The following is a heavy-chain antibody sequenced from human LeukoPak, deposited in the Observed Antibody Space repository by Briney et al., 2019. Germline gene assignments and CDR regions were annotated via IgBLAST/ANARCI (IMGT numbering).Heavy chain of an antibody. D-gene: IGHD5-18*01. CDR3: AKALGTAMASRYTAFDY. CDR2: MNPNSGNT. Sequence: GASVKVSCKASGYTFTSYDINWVRQATGQGLEWMGWMNPNSGNTGYAQKFQGRVTITRNTSISTAYMELSSLRSEDTAVYYCAKALGTAMASRYTAFDYWGQGTLVTVSS. J-gene: IGHJ4*02. CDR1: GYTFTSYD. V-gene: IGHV1-8*03.